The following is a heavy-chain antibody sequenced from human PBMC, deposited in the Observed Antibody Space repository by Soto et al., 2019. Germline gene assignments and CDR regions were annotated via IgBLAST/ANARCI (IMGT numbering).Heavy chain of an antibody. CDR1: GFTFNNAW. Sequence: EVQLVESGGGLVKPGGSLRLSCAGSGFTFNNAWMSWVRQAPGKGLEWIGRIKSKTNGGTTDYAAPVKGRFTVSRDDSKNTLYLQMNSLKTADTAVYYCTTYAIMAVAGLDYWGQGTLVTVSS. CDR3: TTYAIMAVAGLDY. CDR2: IKSKTNGGTT. D-gene: IGHD6-19*01. V-gene: IGHV3-15*01. J-gene: IGHJ4*02.